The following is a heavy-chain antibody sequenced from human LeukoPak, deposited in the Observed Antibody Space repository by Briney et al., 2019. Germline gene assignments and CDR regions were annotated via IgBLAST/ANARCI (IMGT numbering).Heavy chain of an antibody. CDR1: GFTFSSYE. D-gene: IGHD3-9*01. Sequence: SGGSLRLSCAASGFTFSSYEMNWVRQVPGKGLEWVSYIDSSSSSIYYADSVKGRFTISRDNAKNSLYLQMNSLRDEDTAVYYCARLVLYDILTGYYLWGQGTLVTVSS. CDR2: IDSSSSSI. V-gene: IGHV3-48*02. J-gene: IGHJ4*02. CDR3: ARLVLYDILTGYYL.